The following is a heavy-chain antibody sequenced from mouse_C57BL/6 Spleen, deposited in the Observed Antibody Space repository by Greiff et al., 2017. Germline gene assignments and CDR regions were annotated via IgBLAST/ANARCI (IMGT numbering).Heavy chain of an antibody. CDR3: ARGGTTVVEDY. V-gene: IGHV1-9*01. D-gene: IGHD1-1*01. CDR2: ILPGSGST. Sequence: QVQLQQSGAELMKPGASVKLSCKATGYTFTGYWIEWVKQRPGHGLEWIGEILPGSGSTNYNEKLKGKATFTADTSTNTAYMQLSSLATDDSAIYYCARGGTTVVEDYWGQGTTLTVAS. CDR1: GYTFTGYW. J-gene: IGHJ2*01.